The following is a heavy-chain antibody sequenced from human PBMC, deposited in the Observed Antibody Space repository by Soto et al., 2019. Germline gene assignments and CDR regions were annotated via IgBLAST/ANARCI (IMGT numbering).Heavy chain of an antibody. CDR1: GSTFTSYG. Sequence: ASVKVSCKASGSTFTSYGISWVRQAPGQGLEWMGWISAYNGNTNYAQKLQGRVTMTTDTSTSTAYMELRSLRSDDTAVYYCARDSFDTAMVFQSYFDYWGQGTLVTVSS. J-gene: IGHJ4*02. CDR2: ISAYNGNT. D-gene: IGHD5-18*01. CDR3: ARDSFDTAMVFQSYFDY. V-gene: IGHV1-18*01.